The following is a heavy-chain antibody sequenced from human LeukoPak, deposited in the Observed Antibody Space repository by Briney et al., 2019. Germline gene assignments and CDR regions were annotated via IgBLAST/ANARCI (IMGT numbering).Heavy chain of an antibody. V-gene: IGHV1-18*01. J-gene: IGHJ4*02. CDR3: ARAGYYDFWSGYYRSQNLDY. CDR2: ISAYNGNT. D-gene: IGHD3-3*01. CDR1: GYTFTSYG. Sequence: ASVKVSCKASGYTFTSYGISWVRQAPGQGLEWMGWISAYNGNTNYAQKLQGRVTMTTDTSKSTAYMELRSLRSDDTAVYYCARAGYYDFWSGYYRSQNLDYWGQGTLVTVSS.